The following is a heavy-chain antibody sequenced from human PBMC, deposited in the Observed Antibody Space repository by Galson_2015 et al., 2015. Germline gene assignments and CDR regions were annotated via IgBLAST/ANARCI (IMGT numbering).Heavy chain of an antibody. J-gene: IGHJ4*02. CDR1: GYTFTSYY. CDR2: IYPSGGST. D-gene: IGHD6-13*01. Sequence: SVKVSCKALGYTFTSYYVHWVRQAPGQGLEWMGIIYPSGGSTTYAQRFQDRVTMTRDTSTNTVYMELNSLTSEDTAVYYCARDRRRLPGITPAGTSDYWGQGTLVIVSS. V-gene: IGHV1-46*01. CDR3: ARDRRRLPGITPAGTSDY.